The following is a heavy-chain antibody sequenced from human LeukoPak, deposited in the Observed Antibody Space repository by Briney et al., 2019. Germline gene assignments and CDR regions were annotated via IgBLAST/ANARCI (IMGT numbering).Heavy chain of an antibody. D-gene: IGHD3-22*01. CDR1: GFTFSSYA. Sequence: GGSPRLSCAASGFTFSSYAMSWVRQAPGKGLEWVSAISGSGGSTYYADSVKGRFTISRDNSKNTLYLQMNSLRAEDTAVYYCAKATRITMIVVVIGRGYYFDYWGQGTLVTVSS. CDR2: ISGSGGST. V-gene: IGHV3-23*01. CDR3: AKATRITMIVVVIGRGYYFDY. J-gene: IGHJ4*02.